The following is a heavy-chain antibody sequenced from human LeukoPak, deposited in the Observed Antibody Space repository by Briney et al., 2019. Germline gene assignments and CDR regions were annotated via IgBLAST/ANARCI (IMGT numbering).Heavy chain of an antibody. D-gene: IGHD5-18*01. J-gene: IGHJ4*02. V-gene: IGHV3-30-3*01. CDR3: ASGYSYGSIFAAY. CDR1: GFTFSSYA. CDR2: ISYDGSNK. Sequence: GGSLRLSCAASGFTFSSYAMHWVRQAPGKGLEWVAVISYDGSNKYYADSVKGRFTISRDNSKNTLYLQMNSLRAEDTAVYYCASGYSYGSIFAAYWGQGTLVTVSS.